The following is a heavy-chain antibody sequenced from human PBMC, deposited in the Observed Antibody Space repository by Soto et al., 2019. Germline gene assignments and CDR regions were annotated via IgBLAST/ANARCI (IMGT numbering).Heavy chain of an antibody. CDR1: GFTFSSYG. V-gene: IGHV3-33*01. Sequence: QVQLVESGGGVVQPGRSLRLSCAASGFTFSSYGMHWVRQAPGKGLEWVAVIWYDGSNKYYADSVKGRFTISRDNSKNTLYLQMNSLRAEDTAVYYCARAPRVRPIDAFDIWGQGTMVTVSS. CDR3: ARAPRVRPIDAFDI. J-gene: IGHJ3*02. CDR2: IWYDGSNK.